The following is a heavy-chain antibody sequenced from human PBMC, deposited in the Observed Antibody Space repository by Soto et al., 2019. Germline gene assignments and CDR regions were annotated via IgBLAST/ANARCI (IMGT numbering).Heavy chain of an antibody. J-gene: IGHJ4*02. Sequence: QVQLVESGGGVVQPGRSLRLSCAASGFTFSSYGMHWVRQAPGKGLEWVAVIWYDGSNKYYADSVKGRFTISRDNSKNKVYLQMNSLRAEDTAVYYCARDYDSSGYPRYYFDYWGQGTLVTVSS. CDR3: ARDYDSSGYPRYYFDY. V-gene: IGHV3-33*01. CDR2: IWYDGSNK. CDR1: GFTFSSYG. D-gene: IGHD3-22*01.